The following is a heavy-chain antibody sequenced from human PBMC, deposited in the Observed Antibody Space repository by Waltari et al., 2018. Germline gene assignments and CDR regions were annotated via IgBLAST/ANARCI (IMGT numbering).Heavy chain of an antibody. CDR2: INPNSGGT. CDR1: GYTFTGFY. J-gene: IGHJ5*02. CDR3: ARGPASGPSAVVVAASPWFAP. D-gene: IGHD2-15*01. V-gene: IGHV1-2*02. Sequence: QVQLVQSGAEVKTPGASVKVSCRASGYTFTGFYFPLVRQAPGQGPEWMGWINPNSGGTLYAQKFQGRVTMTRDTSITTAYMELGRLTSDDTAVYYCARGPASGPSAVVVAASPWFAPWGQGTLVTVSS.